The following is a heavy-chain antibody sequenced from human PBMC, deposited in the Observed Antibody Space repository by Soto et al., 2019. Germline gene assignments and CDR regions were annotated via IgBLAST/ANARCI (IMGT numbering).Heavy chain of an antibody. V-gene: IGHV3-23*01. D-gene: IGHD6-19*01. Sequence: GGALRLSCAASGFTFSSYALSWVRQAPGKGVERVSAISGSGGSTYYADSVKGRFTISRDNSKNTLYLQMNSLRAEDTAVYYCAKVDRYSSGWSYYAPEYYYYGMDVWGQGTTVTVSS. CDR2: ISGSGGST. CDR1: GFTFSSYA. J-gene: IGHJ6*02. CDR3: AKVDRYSSGWSYYAPEYYYYGMDV.